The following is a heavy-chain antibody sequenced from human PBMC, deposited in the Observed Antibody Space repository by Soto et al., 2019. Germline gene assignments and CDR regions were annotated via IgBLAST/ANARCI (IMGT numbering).Heavy chain of an antibody. J-gene: IGHJ4*02. D-gene: IGHD5-18*01. V-gene: IGHV1-18*01. CDR3: ASDTAMALPDA. CDR2: ISAYNGNT. CDR1: GYTFTSYG. Sequence: QVQLVQSGVEVKKPGASVKVSCKASGYTFTSYGISWVRQAPGQGLEWMGWISAYNGNTKYAQKLQGRGTMTTDTATSTGYMELRSLRSDDKAVYYCASDTAMALPDAWGQGTLVTVSS.